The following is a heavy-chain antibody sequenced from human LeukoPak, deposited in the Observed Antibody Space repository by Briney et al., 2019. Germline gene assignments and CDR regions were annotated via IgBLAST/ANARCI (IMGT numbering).Heavy chain of an antibody. CDR3: ARGSYDSSGYYSHH. V-gene: IGHV3-48*03. CDR2: ISSSGSTI. CDR1: GFTFSSYE. Sequence: GGSLRLSCAASGFTFSSYEMNWVRQAPGKGLEWVSYISSSGSTIYYADSVKGRFTISRDNAKNLLYLQMNSLRAEDTAVYYCARGSYDSSGYYSHHWGQGTLVTVSS. D-gene: IGHD3-22*01. J-gene: IGHJ1*01.